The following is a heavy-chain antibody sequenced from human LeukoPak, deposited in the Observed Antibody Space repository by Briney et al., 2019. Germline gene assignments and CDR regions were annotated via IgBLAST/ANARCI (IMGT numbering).Heavy chain of an antibody. CDR2: IKQEGREK. Sequence: TGGSLRLSCAASGFPLSDNLMTWVRQAPGKGLEWVATIKQEGREKYYAVSARGRFTISRVNAENSLYLQMNSLRAEDTAVYHCTRGGYSTSWYWIYWGQGTLVTVSS. CDR3: TRGGYSTSWYWIY. CDR1: GFPLSDNL. J-gene: IGHJ4*02. D-gene: IGHD2-2*01. V-gene: IGHV3-7*03.